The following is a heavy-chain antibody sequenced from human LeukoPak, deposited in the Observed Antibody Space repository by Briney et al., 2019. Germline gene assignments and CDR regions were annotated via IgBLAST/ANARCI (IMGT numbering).Heavy chain of an antibody. V-gene: IGHV4-28*06. D-gene: IGHD7-27*01. Sequence: SDTLSLTCAVSGYSISSSNRWGWIRQPPGKGLEWIGYIYYSGSTNYNPSLKSRVTMSVDTSKNQFPLKLSSVTALDTAVYYCARISNTGRLNWGQGTLVTVSS. CDR1: GYSISSSNR. J-gene: IGHJ4*02. CDR3: ARISNTGRLN. CDR2: IYYSGST.